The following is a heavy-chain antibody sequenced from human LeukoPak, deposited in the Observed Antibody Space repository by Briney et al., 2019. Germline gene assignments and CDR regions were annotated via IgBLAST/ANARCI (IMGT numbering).Heavy chain of an antibody. J-gene: IGHJ6*02. Sequence: SETLSLTCTVSGGSISSYYWSWIRQPPGKGLEWIGFIYYSGSTNYSPSLKSRVTISVDTSKNQFSLKLSSVTAADTAVYYCARSPRGSYPYYYYYGMDVWGQGTTVTVSS. CDR3: ARSPRGSYPYYYYYGMDV. D-gene: IGHD1-26*01. V-gene: IGHV4-59*01. CDR2: IYYSGST. CDR1: GGSISSYY.